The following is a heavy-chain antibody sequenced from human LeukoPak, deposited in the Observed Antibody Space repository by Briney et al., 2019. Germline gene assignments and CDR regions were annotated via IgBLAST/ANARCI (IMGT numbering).Heavy chain of an antibody. Sequence: PSETLSLTCTVSGGSISSYYWSWIRQPPGKGLEWIGYIYYSGSTNYNPSLKSRVTISVDTSKNQFSLKLSSVTAADTAVYYCARDPGSYDYYFDYWGQGTLVTVSS. J-gene: IGHJ4*02. CDR2: IYYSGST. CDR3: ARDPGSYDYYFDY. D-gene: IGHD5-18*01. CDR1: GGSISSYY. V-gene: IGHV4-59*01.